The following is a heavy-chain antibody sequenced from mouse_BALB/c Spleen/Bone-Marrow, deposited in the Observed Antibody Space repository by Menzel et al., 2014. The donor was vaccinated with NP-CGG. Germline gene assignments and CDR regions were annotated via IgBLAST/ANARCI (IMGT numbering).Heavy chain of an antibody. D-gene: IGHD1-1*01. CDR1: GYTFTSYW. J-gene: IGHJ4*01. V-gene: IGHV1S22*01. CDR3: TRSPITTVVAETMDY. Sequence: LQQSGSELVRPGASVKLSCKASGYTFTSYWMHWVKQRPGQGLEWIGNIYPGSGSTNYDEKLKTKATLTVDTSSSTAYMQLSSLTSEDSAVYYCTRSPITTVVAETMDYWGQGTSVTVSS. CDR2: IYPGSGST.